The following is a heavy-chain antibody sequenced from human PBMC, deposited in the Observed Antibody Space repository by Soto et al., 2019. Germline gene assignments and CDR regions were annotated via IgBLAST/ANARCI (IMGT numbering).Heavy chain of an antibody. D-gene: IGHD2-2*01. CDR1: CFTFSNYA. CDR3: AKSNLYGDRAKCYGFDY. J-gene: IGHJ4*02. V-gene: IGHV3-23*01. CDR2: ISGRGGST. Sequence: PGGSLRLSCASACFTFSNYAMSWVRQAPGKGLERVSSISGRGGSTYADSVKGRFAISRDNSKNTLYLQMSSLRAEDTAMYFCAKSNLYGDRAKCYGFDYWGQGTLGTVPS.